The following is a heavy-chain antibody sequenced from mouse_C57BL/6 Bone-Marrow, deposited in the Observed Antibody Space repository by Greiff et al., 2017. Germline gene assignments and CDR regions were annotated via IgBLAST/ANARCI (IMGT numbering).Heavy chain of an antibody. CDR1: GFTFSSYT. J-gene: IGHJ2*01. Sequence: EVHLVESGGGLVKPGGSLKLSCAASGFTFSSYTMSWVRQTPEKGLEWVATISGGGGNTYYPDSVKGRFTSSIDKAKNTLYLQRSSLRSEDTALYYCARLNFYYWGQGTTLTVSS. CDR2: ISGGGGNT. V-gene: IGHV5-9*01. D-gene: IGHD4-1*02. CDR3: ARLNFYY.